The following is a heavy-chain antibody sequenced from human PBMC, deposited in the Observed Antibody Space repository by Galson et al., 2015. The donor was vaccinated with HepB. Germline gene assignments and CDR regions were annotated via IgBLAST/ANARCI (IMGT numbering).Heavy chain of an antibody. CDR2: IYSGGST. V-gene: IGHV3-66*01. J-gene: IGHJ4*02. Sequence: SLRLSCAASGCTVSSNYMSWVRQAPGKGLEWVSVIYSGGSTNYADSVKGRFTISRDNSKNTLYLQMNSLRAEDTAVYYCARGSTERWLQPGPLGYWGQGTLVTVSS. CDR1: GCTVSSNY. CDR3: ARGSTERWLQPGPLGY. D-gene: IGHD5-24*01.